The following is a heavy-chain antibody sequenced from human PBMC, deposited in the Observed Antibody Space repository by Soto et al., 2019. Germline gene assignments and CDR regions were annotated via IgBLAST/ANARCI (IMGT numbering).Heavy chain of an antibody. V-gene: IGHV1-69*02. CDR1: GGSFSSYT. CDR3: ARGPTYSAGSYYIN. D-gene: IGHD3-10*01. CDR2: IVPTLNIA. J-gene: IGHJ4*02. Sequence: QVQLVQSGAEEKKPGSSVEVSCKASGGSFSSYTFSWVRQAPGQGLEWMGRIVPTLNIANYAPKFQGRVSFSADKSTGTVYMELRSLTSADTAVYYCARGPTYSAGSYYINWGQGTLVTVS.